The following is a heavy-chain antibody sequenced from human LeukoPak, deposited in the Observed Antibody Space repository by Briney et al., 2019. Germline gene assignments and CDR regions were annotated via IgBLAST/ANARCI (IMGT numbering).Heavy chain of an antibody. CDR1: GYTFTSYG. J-gene: IGHJ6*02. CDR2: ISAYNGNT. V-gene: IGHV1-18*01. CDR3: ASGGGNSAYYYYGMDV. D-gene: IGHD4-23*01. Sequence: ASVKVSCKASGYTFTSYGISWVRQAPGQGLEWMGWISAYNGNTNYAQKLQGRVTMTTDTSTSTAYMELRSLRSEDTAVYYCASGGGNSAYYYYGMDVWGQGTTVTVSS.